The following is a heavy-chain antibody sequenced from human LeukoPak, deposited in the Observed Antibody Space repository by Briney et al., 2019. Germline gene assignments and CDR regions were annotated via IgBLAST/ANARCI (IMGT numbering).Heavy chain of an antibody. CDR3: ARDLVLGSGSYGQ. CDR1: GFTFSSYA. D-gene: IGHD3-10*01. CDR2: IHGDGTFT. V-gene: IGHV3-74*01. J-gene: IGHJ4*02. Sequence: GGSLRLSCAASGFTFSSYAMSWVRQAPGKGLVWVSRIHGDGTFTTSADSVKGRFTISRDNAQNMVYLQMNSLRVEDTAVYYCARDLVLGSGSYGQWGQGTLVTVSS.